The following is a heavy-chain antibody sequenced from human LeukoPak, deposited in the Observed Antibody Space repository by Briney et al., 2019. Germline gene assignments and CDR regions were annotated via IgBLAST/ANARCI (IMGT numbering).Heavy chain of an antibody. Sequence: ASVKVSCKASGYSFTGHYMHWVRQAPGQGLEWMGWINPNSGGTNYAQKFQGRVTMTRDTSISTAYMELSRLRSDDTAVYYCARGSGERGSGSYLIAYWGQGTLVTVSS. CDR3: ARGSGERGSGSYLIAY. CDR2: INPNSGGT. D-gene: IGHD3-10*01. J-gene: IGHJ4*02. CDR1: GYSFTGHY. V-gene: IGHV1-2*02.